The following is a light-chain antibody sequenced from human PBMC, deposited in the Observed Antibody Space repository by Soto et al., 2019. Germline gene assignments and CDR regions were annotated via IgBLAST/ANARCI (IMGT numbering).Light chain of an antibody. CDR2: KAS. Sequence: DIQMTQSPSTLSGSVGDRFAITCRASQTISSWLAWYQQKPGKAPKLLIYKASTLKSGVPSRFSGSGSGTDFTLTISRLEPEDFAVYYCQQYGSSPGTFGQGTKVDIK. CDR3: QQYGSSPGT. J-gene: IGKJ1*01. CDR1: QTISSW. V-gene: IGKV1-5*03.